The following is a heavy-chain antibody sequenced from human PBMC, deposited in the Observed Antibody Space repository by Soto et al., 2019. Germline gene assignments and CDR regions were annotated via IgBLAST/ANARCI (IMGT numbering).Heavy chain of an antibody. V-gene: IGHV3-23*01. CDR1: GFTFSSYA. CDR2: ISGSGGST. CDR3: AKDEALGYCSSTSFYGVGAYYYYGMDV. Sequence: GGSLRLSCAASGFTFSSYAMSWVRQAPGKGLEWVSAISGSGGSTYYADSVKGRFTISRDNSKNTLYLQMNSLRAEDTAVYYCAKDEALGYCSSTSFYGVGAYYYYGMDVWGQGTTVTGSS. J-gene: IGHJ6*02. D-gene: IGHD2-2*01.